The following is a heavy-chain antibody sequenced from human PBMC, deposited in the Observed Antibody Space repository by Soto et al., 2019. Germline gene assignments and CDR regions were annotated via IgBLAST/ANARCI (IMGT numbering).Heavy chain of an antibody. CDR3: ARFPIAARPSGGYYYYGMDV. CDR2: ISSSGSSI. D-gene: IGHD6-6*01. J-gene: IGHJ6*02. V-gene: IGHV3-11*01. CDR1: GFTFSDYY. Sequence: QVQLVESGGGLVKPGGSLRLSCAASGFTFSDYYMSWIRQAPGKGLEWVSYISSSGSSIYYADSMKGRFTISRDNAKNSLYLQMNGLRAEDTAVYYCARFPIAARPSGGYYYYGMDVWGQGTTVTVSS.